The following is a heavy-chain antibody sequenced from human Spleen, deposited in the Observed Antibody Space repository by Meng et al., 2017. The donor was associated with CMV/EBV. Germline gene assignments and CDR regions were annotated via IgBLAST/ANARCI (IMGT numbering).Heavy chain of an antibody. Sequence: GESLKISCAASGFTFSSYSMNWVRQAPGKGLEWVSSISSSSTYTYYADSVKGRFTITKDNAKNSLFLQMDTLRAEDTAVYYCTTWGGFDNWGQGTLVTVSS. J-gene: IGHJ4*02. D-gene: IGHD3-16*01. CDR3: TTWGGFDN. CDR2: ISSSSTYT. V-gene: IGHV3-21*01. CDR1: GFTFSSYS.